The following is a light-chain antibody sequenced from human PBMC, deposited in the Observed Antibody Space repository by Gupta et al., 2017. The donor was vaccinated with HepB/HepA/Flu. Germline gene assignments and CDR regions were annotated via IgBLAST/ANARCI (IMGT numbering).Light chain of an antibody. J-gene: IGLJ2*01. V-gene: IGLV3-1*01. Sequence: SFEVSQPPSVSVSPGQTASITCSGDKLGNKYASWYQQKPGQSPVLVIYQNFRRPSGIPERFSGSNSGNTATLTISGTQALDEADYYCQAWDNSAHAVFGGGTKLTVL. CDR3: QAWDNSAHAV. CDR2: QNF. CDR1: KLGNKY.